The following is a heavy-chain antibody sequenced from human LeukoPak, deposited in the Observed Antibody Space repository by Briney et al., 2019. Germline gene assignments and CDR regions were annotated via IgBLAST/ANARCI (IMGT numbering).Heavy chain of an antibody. CDR3: VRGSTSDYWTGYAPGDS. V-gene: IGHV3-30-3*01. Sequence: PGGSLRLSCAASGFDFTIYTMHWVRQAPTKRLEWLVALSYDGLHDFYAASVKGRFTMSRDNSDNILYLEMNNLRLGDTAVYYCVRGSTSDYWTGYAPGDSWGQGTLVTVAS. CDR1: GFDFTIYT. CDR2: LSYDGLHD. D-gene: IGHD3/OR15-3a*01. J-gene: IGHJ4*02.